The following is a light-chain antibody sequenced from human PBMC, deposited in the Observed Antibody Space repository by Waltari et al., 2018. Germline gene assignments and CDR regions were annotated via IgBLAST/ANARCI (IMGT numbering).Light chain of an antibody. CDR1: GSDLGGFNY. J-gene: IGLJ3*02. CDR3: CLYTSSRTWV. CDR2: DVS. Sequence: QSALTQPASVSGSPGQSITISCTGAGSDLGGFNYVSWYQQHPGKAPKLMIYDVSNRPSGMSMRFSCSKSGNTASLTISGLQAEDEADYHCCLYTSSRTWVFGGGTKVTVL. V-gene: IGLV2-14*03.